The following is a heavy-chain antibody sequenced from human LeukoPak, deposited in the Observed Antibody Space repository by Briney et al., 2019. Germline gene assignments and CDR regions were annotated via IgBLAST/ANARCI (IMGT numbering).Heavy chain of an antibody. D-gene: IGHD3-9*01. CDR1: GFTFSSYV. J-gene: IGHJ4*02. V-gene: IGHV3-23*01. CDR3: ARDPDIFVY. Sequence: PGGSLRLSCVVSGFTFSSYVMSWVRQAPGKGLERVSGISGSGGNTYYADSVKGRFTISGDNSKNTVYLQMNSLRGEDTALYYCARDPDIFVYWGQGTLVTVSS. CDR2: ISGSGGNT.